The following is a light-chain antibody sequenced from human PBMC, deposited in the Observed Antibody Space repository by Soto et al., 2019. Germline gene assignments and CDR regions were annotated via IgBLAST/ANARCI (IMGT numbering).Light chain of an antibody. CDR1: QSVSISD. Sequence: EIVLTQSPGTLSLSPGERATLSCRASQSVSISDLAWYQQKPGHAPRLLIYGASRRDTGIPDRFSGSGSGTDFTLTNSRLEPEDFAVYYCQQYGSSPITFGGGTKVEIK. V-gene: IGKV3-20*01. CDR3: QQYGSSPIT. CDR2: GAS. J-gene: IGKJ4*01.